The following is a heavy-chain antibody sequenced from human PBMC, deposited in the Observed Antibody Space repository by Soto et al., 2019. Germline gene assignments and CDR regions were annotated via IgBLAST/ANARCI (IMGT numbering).Heavy chain of an antibody. CDR2: TYYRSRWYN. J-gene: IGHJ6*02. V-gene: IGHV6-1*01. CDR3: ARAGYCSSTSCRNYYYYGMDV. Sequence: SQTLSLTCAISGDSVSSNSAAWNWIRQSPSRGLEWLGRTYYRSRWYNDYAVSVKSRITINPDTSKNQFSLQLNSVTPEDTAVYYCARAGYCSSTSCRNYYYYGMDVCGQGTTVTVSS. D-gene: IGHD2-2*01. CDR1: GDSVSSNSAA.